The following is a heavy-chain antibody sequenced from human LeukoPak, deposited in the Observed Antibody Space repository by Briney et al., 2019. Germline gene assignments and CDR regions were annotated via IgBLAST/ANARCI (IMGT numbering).Heavy chain of an antibody. D-gene: IGHD1-7*01. Sequence: GGSLRLSCTVSGFTVSSNSMSWVRQAPGKGLEWVSFIYSDNTHYSDSVKGRFTISRDNSKNTLYLQMNSLRAEDTAVYYCAKDRWNYDAFDIWGQGTMVTVSS. CDR3: AKDRWNYDAFDI. V-gene: IGHV3-53*01. CDR1: GFTVSSNS. J-gene: IGHJ3*02. CDR2: IYSDNT.